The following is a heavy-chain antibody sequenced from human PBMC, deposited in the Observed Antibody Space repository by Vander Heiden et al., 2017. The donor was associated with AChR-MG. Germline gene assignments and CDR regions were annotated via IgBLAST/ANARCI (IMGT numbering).Heavy chain of an antibody. Sequence: EVKLLESGGGLVQPGGSLRLSCAASGFIFSNFAMNWVRQAPGKGLEWVSTVSENGDHTYYADSVKGRFTISRDNSKNTLYLQMNSLSAEDTAVYYCAKRRGTSSGYYYYHMDVWGKGTTVTVSS. CDR3: AKRRGTSSGYYYYHMDV. D-gene: IGHD6-6*01. V-gene: IGHV3-23*01. J-gene: IGHJ6*03. CDR1: GFIFSNFA. CDR2: VSENGDHT.